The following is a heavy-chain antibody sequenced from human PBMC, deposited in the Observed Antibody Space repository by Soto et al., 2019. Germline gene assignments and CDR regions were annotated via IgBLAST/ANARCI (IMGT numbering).Heavy chain of an antibody. J-gene: IGHJ4*02. V-gene: IGHV3-11*06. CDR1: GFTFSDYY. CDR2: ISSSSSYT. D-gene: IGHD3-22*01. Sequence: GSLRLSCAASGFTFSDYYMSWIRQAPGKGLEWGSYISSSSSYTNYADSVKGRFTISRDNAKNSLYLQMNSLRAEDTAVYYCAREKGGRYYYDSSGYYSPDYWGQGTLVTVSS. CDR3: AREKGGRYYYDSSGYYSPDY.